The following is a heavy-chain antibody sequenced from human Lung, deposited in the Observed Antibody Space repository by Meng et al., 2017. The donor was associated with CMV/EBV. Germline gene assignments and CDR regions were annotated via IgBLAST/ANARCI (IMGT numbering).Heavy chain of an antibody. CDR3: ARDLEWFGSGGYFGMDV. J-gene: IGHJ6*02. Sequence: SCAASGFTVSDNYMSWVRQAPGKGLEWVSVIYSGGSTYYADSVKGRFTISRDNSKNTLYLQMNSLRAGDTAVYHCARDLEWFGSGGYFGMDVWGQGTTVTVSS. V-gene: IGHV3-66*02. D-gene: IGHD3-10*01. CDR1: GFTVSDNY. CDR2: IYSGGST.